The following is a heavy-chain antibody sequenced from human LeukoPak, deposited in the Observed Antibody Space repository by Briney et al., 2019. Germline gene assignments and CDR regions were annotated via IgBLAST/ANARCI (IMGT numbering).Heavy chain of an antibody. CDR2: ISDSSDTI. D-gene: IGHD3-10*01. V-gene: IGHV3-48*02. J-gene: IGHJ6*02. CDR3: ARYFGDPRGMDV. Sequence: GGSLRLSCAASGFTFSTYSMNWVRQAPGKGLEWVSHISDSSDTIYYADSVKGRFTISRDNAKNSLFLQMNSLRDEDTAVYYCARYFGDPRGMDVWGQGTTVTVSS. CDR1: GFTFSTYS.